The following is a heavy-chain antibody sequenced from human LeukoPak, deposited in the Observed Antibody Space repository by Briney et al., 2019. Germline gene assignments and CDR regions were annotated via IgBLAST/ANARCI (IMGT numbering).Heavy chain of an antibody. CDR3: AKDIGGHSGSYYDY. CDR2: ISWNSGSI. Sequence: GRSLRLSCAASGFTFDDYAMHWVRQAPGKGLEWVSGISWNSGSIGYADSVKGRFTISRDNAKNSLYLQMNSLRAEDMALYYCAKDIGGHSGSYYDYWGQGTLVTVSS. V-gene: IGHV3-9*03. D-gene: IGHD1-26*01. CDR1: GFTFDDYA. J-gene: IGHJ4*02.